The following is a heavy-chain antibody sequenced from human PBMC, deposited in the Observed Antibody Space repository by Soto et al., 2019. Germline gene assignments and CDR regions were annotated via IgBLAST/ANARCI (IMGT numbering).Heavy chain of an antibody. V-gene: IGHV3-7*03. Sequence: EVQLVESGGGLVQPGGSLRLSCAASGFTFSSFWMSWVRQAPGKGLEWVANIKQDGSERYYVDSVKGRFTISRDNAKNSLHLQMDSLRAEDTAIYYCVRDYGRSYFDYWGQGTLVTVSS. CDR1: GFTFSSFW. D-gene: IGHD3-16*01. CDR2: IKQDGSER. CDR3: VRDYGRSYFDY. J-gene: IGHJ4*02.